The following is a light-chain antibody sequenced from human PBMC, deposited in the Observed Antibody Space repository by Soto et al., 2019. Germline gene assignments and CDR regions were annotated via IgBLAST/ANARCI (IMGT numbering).Light chain of an antibody. J-gene: IGLJ2*01. CDR3: QSYDSRLTSVV. Sequence: QSVLTQPPSVSGAPGQRVTISCTGSTSNIGAGYDVHWYQQLPGTAPKLLIYANNNRPSGVPDRFSGSKSATSASLAITGLQAEDEADYYCQSYDSRLTSVVLDGGTKLTVL. V-gene: IGLV1-40*01. CDR1: TSNIGAGYD. CDR2: ANN.